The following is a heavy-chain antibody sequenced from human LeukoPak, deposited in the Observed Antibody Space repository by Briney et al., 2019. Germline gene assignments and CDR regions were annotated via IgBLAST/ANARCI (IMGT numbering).Heavy chain of an antibody. J-gene: IGHJ4*02. CDR3: ARGGSTSSSMGVNDY. V-gene: IGHV3-7*01. CDR1: GFTFSNYW. CDR2: IIQDGSAK. Sequence: PGGSLRLSCAGSGFTFSNYWVGWVRQAPGKGLEWVASIIQDGSAKYYVDSVKGRFTISRDNAKNSVYLQMSSLRAEDTAVYFCARGGSTSSSMGVNDYWGQGTLVTVSS. D-gene: IGHD6-13*01.